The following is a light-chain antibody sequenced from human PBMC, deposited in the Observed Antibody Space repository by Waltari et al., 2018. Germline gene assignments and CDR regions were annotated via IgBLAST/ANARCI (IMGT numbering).Light chain of an antibody. Sequence: DIVMTQSPDSLAVSLGERATINCKSSQSVLYSSNNKNYLAWYQQKPGQPPKLLIYWASTRESGFPDRFSGSGSGTDFTLTSSSLQAEDVAVYYCQQYYSTPPRTFGQGTKVEIK. CDR2: WAS. CDR3: QQYYSTPPRT. CDR1: QSVLYSSNNKNY. J-gene: IGKJ1*01. V-gene: IGKV4-1*01.